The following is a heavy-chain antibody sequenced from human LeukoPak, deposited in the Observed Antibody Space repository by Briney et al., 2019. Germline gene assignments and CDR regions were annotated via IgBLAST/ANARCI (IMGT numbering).Heavy chain of an antibody. CDR2: ISSSGSYI. CDR1: GFTFSTYS. V-gene: IGHV3-21*01. Sequence: GGSLRLSCAASGFTFSTYSMNWVRRAPGKGLEWVSSISSSGSYIYYAASVKGRFTISRDNAKNSLYLQMNSLRAEDTAVYYCARDGKGRNRIGYYFDYWGQGTLVTVSS. J-gene: IGHJ4*02. CDR3: ARDGKGRNRIGYYFDY. D-gene: IGHD3-10*01.